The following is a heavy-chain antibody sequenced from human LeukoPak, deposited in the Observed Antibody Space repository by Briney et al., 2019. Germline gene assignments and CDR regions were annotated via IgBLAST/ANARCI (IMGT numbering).Heavy chain of an antibody. J-gene: IGHJ4*02. V-gene: IGHV5-51*01. Sequence: GESLKISCKGSGYSFTSYWSGWVRQMPGKGLEWMGIIYPGDSDTRYSPSFQGQVTTSADKPISTPYLQWSSLKASDTAMYYCARPGGDGYNPYRIDYWGQGTLVTVSS. CDR2: IYPGDSDT. CDR3: ARPGGDGYNPYRIDY. CDR1: GYSFTSYW. D-gene: IGHD5-24*01.